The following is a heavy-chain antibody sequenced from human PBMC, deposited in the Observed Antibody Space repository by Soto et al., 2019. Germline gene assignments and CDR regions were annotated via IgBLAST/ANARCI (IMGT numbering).Heavy chain of an antibody. CDR3: AKEPTVTTSPQDYYYGMDV. Sequence: GGSLRLSCAASGFTFSSYAMHWVRQAPGKGLEWVAVISYDGSNKYYADSVKGRFTISRDNSKNTLYLQMNSLRAEDTAVYYCAKEPTVTTSPQDYYYGMDVWGQGTTVTVSS. J-gene: IGHJ6*02. V-gene: IGHV3-30*04. D-gene: IGHD4-4*01. CDR2: ISYDGSNK. CDR1: GFTFSSYA.